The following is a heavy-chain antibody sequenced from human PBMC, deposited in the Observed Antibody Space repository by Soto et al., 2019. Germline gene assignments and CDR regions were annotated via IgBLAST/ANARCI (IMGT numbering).Heavy chain of an antibody. CDR3: ARVRMAGDFDI. CDR2: INSDASST. D-gene: IGHD6-19*01. Sequence: EVHLVESGGGLVQPGGSLRLSCAASGFTFSSYLMHWVRQAPGKGLVWVSRINSDASSTTYSDSVKGRFSISRGSAKNTLYLQMNSLRAEDTAVYYCARVRMAGDFDIWGQGSMVTVSS. CDR1: GFTFSSYL. V-gene: IGHV3-74*01. J-gene: IGHJ3*02.